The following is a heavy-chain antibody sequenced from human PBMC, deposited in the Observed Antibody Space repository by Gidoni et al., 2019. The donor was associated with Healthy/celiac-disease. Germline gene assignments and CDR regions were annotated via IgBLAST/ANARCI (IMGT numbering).Heavy chain of an antibody. D-gene: IGHD3-22*01. J-gene: IGHJ4*02. CDR2: ISGSSSYI. Sequence: EVQLVESGGGLVKPGGSLRLSCAASGFTFSSYSMNWVRQAPGKGLEWVSSISGSSSYIYYADSVKGRFTISRDNAKNSLYLKMNSLRAEDTAVYYCARDPTYYYDSSGYSHFDYWGQGTLSPSPQ. CDR3: ARDPTYYYDSSGYSHFDY. CDR1: GFTFSSYS. V-gene: IGHV3-21*01.